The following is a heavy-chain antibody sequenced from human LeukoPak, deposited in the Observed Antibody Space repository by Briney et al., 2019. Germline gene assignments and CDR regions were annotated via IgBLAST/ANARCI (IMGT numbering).Heavy chain of an antibody. CDR2: ISSSGSTT. Sequence: GGSLRLSCEASGFSFNNYEMNWVRRAPGKGLEWVSYISSSGSTTYYADSVKGRFSISRDSVNNALYLQMNSLRVEDTAVYYCARGGLTAGFDYWGQGTLVTVSS. CDR1: GFSFNNYE. CDR3: ARGGLTAGFDY. D-gene: IGHD3-10*01. V-gene: IGHV3-48*03. J-gene: IGHJ4*02.